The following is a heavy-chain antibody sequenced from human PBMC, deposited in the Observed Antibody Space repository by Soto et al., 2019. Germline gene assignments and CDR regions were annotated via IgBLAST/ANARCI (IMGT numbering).Heavy chain of an antibody. D-gene: IGHD6-19*01. CDR2: TYYRSKWYN. Sequence: PXQTLSLTCAISGYSVSSNSAAWNLIRQSPSRGLEWLGRTYYRSKWYNDYAVSVKSRITINPDTSKNQFSLQLNSVTPEDTAVYYCARDLAVAGTEGDFDYWGQGTLVTVSS. CDR3: ARDLAVAGTEGDFDY. CDR1: GYSVSSNSAA. V-gene: IGHV6-1*01. J-gene: IGHJ4*02.